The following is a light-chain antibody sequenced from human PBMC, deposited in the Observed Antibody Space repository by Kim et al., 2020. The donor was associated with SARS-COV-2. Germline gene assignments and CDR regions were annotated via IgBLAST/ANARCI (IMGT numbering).Light chain of an antibody. CDR2: GAS. V-gene: IGKV3-15*01. CDR1: QSVSSS. Sequence: EIVMTQSPATLSVSPGERATLSCRAGQSVSSSLAWYQQKPGQAPRLLIYGASTRATGIPARFSGSGSETVFTLTISSLQSEDFAVYYCHQYNNWPLTFGGGTKVDIK. J-gene: IGKJ4*01. CDR3: HQYNNWPLT.